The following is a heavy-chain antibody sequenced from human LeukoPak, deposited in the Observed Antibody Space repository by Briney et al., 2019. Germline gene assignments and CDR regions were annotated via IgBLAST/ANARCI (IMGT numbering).Heavy chain of an antibody. Sequence: GGSLRLSCAASGFTFSSCSMNWVRQAPGKGLEWVSSISSSSSYIYYADSVKGRFTISRDNAKNSLYLQMNSLRAEDTAVYYCARVLGYSGYDLVDYWGQGTLVTVSS. CDR1: GFTFSSCS. J-gene: IGHJ4*02. D-gene: IGHD5-12*01. CDR2: ISSSSSYI. CDR3: ARVLGYSGYDLVDY. V-gene: IGHV3-21*01.